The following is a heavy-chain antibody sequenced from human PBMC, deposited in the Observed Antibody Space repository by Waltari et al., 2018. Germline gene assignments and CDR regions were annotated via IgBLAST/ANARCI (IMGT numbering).Heavy chain of an antibody. D-gene: IGHD2-15*01. J-gene: IGHJ5*02. CDR2: ISGSGGST. CDR1: GFTFSSYA. V-gene: IGHV3-23*01. CDR3: AKVTPIEVEATILPFDP. Sequence: EVQLLESGGGLVQPGGSLRLSCAASGFTFSSYAMSWVRQAPGKGLEWVSAISGSGGSTYYADSVKGRFTISRDNSKNTLYLQMNSLRAEDTAVYYCAKVTPIEVEATILPFDPWGQGTLVTVSS.